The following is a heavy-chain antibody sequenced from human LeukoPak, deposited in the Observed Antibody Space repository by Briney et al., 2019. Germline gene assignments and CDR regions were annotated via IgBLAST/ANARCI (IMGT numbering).Heavy chain of an antibody. V-gene: IGHV1-69*13. CDR3: ASPWNAGAFDI. CDR1: GGTFSSYA. CDR2: IIPIFGTA. D-gene: IGHD1-1*01. J-gene: IGHJ3*02. Sequence: SVKVPCKASGGTFSSYAISWVRQAPGQGLEWMGGIIPIFGTANYAQKFQGRVTITADESTSTAYMELSSLRSEDTAVYYCASPWNAGAFDIWGQGTMVTVSS.